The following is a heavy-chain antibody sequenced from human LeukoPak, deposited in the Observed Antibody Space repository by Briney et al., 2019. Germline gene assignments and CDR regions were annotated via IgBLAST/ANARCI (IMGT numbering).Heavy chain of an antibody. CDR2: IKQDGSDR. CDR1: GFTFNTYA. V-gene: IGHV3-7*03. D-gene: IGHD6-19*01. J-gene: IGHJ4*02. CDR3: VRNLAVAGTCFDS. Sequence: GGSLRLSCAASGFTFNTYAMSWVRQAPGTGLEWVANIKQDGSDRNHVTSVRGRFTISRDNAESSLYLQMNSLRAEDTAVYYCVRNLAVAGTCFDSWGQGTLVTVSS.